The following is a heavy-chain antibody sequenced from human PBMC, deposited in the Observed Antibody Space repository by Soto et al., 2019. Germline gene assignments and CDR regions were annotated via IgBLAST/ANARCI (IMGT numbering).Heavy chain of an antibody. J-gene: IGHJ4*02. Sequence: GGSLRLSCAASGFTFSSYAMSWVRQAPGKGLEWVSAISDSGDRTYYTDSVKGRFTISRDNSKNTLYLQMNSLRAEDTAVYYCAKDQGSSWYEIDYWGQGTLVTVSS. CDR2: ISDSGDRT. CDR1: GFTFSSYA. V-gene: IGHV3-23*01. CDR3: AKDQGSSWYEIDY. D-gene: IGHD6-13*01.